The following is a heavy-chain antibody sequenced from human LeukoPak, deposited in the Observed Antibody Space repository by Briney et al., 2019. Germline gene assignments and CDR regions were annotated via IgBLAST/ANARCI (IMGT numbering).Heavy chain of an antibody. D-gene: IGHD3-3*01. CDR2: ISYDGSNE. Sequence: GGSLRLSCVGTGFTFSSYGMHWVRQAPGKGLEWVAVISYDGSNEDYADSVTGRFNISRDNSKNTLYLQMNSLRPEDTAVYYRAKDYTIFGIVIHLFDYWGQGTLVTVSS. J-gene: IGHJ4*02. CDR3: AKDYTIFGIVIHLFDY. CDR1: GFTFSSYG. V-gene: IGHV3-30*18.